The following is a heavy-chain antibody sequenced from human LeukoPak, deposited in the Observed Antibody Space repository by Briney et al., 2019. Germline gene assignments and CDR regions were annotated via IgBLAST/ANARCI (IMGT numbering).Heavy chain of an antibody. CDR2: INPNSGGT. J-gene: IGHJ5*02. CDR1: GYTFTGYY. D-gene: IGHD6-6*01. Sequence: ASVKVSCKSSGYTFTGYYMHWVRKAPGQGLEWMGWINPNSGGTNYAQKFQGRVTMTRDTSISTAYMELSRLRSDDTAVYYCAREGIAARRRYNWFDPWGQGTLVTVSS. V-gene: IGHV1-2*02. CDR3: AREGIAARRRYNWFDP.